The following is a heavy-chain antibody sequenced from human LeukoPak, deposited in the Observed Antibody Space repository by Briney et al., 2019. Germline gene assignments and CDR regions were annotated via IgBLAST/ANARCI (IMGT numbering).Heavy chain of an antibody. J-gene: IGHJ4*02. Sequence: PSETLSLTCTVSGGSISSYYWSWIRQPPGKGLEWIGYIYCSGSTNYNPSLKSRVTISVDTSKSQFSLKLPSVTAADAAVYYCGRTWGYYFDYWGQGTLVTVSS. CDR3: GRTWGYYFDY. V-gene: IGHV4-59*12. CDR2: IYCSGST. D-gene: IGHD3-16*01. CDR1: GGSISSYY.